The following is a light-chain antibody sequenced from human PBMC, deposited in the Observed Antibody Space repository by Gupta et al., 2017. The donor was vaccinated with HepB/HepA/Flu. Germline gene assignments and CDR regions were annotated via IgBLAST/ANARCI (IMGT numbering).Light chain of an antibody. J-gene: IGLJ2*01. Sequence: QSALTQPASVSGSPGQSITITCTGTSSDVGSYNLVSWYQQHPGKAPKLMIYEVSKRPPGVSNRFSGSKSGNTASLTISGLQAEDEADYCCCSYAGSEVFGGGTKLTVL. CDR3: CSYAGSEV. V-gene: IGLV2-23*02. CDR2: EVS. CDR1: SSDVGSYNL.